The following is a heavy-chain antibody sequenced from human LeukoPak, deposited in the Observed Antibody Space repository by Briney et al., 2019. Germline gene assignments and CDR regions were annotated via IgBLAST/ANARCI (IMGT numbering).Heavy chain of an antibody. J-gene: IGHJ4*02. CDR3: ARRHLVGSGYFDH. D-gene: IGHD2-15*01. CDR1: GYAFSNYG. V-gene: IGHV1-18*01. Sequence: ASVKVSCKASGYAFSNYGISWVRQAAGQGLEWLGWISTFNGHTTYALKFQDRGTMTTDTSTDTAYLELRSLRTDDTAVYYCARRHLVGSGYFDHWGQGTLVTVSS. CDR2: ISTFNGHT.